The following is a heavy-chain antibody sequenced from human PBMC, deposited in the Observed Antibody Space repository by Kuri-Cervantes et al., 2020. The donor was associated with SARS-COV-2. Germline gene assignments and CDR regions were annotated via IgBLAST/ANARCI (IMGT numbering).Heavy chain of an antibody. CDR1: GFTFSSYS. CDR2: ISSSSSYI. J-gene: IGHJ1*01. Sequence: GESLKISCAASGFTFSSYSMNWVRQAPGKGLEWVSSISSSSSYIYYADSVKGRFTISRDNAKNSLYLQMSSLRSEDTAVYYCATDLRHYDFWSGYYPLGYFQHWGQGTLVTVFS. V-gene: IGHV3-21*04. CDR3: ATDLRHYDFWSGYYPLGYFQH. D-gene: IGHD3-3*01.